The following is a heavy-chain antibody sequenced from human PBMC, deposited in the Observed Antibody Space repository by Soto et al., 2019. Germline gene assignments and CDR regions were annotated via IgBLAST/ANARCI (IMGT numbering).Heavy chain of an antibody. CDR3: VSLAR. J-gene: IGHJ4*02. CDR1: GYTLTNYD. Sequence: QVQLVQDGAEVRTPGASVTVSCKASGYTLTNYDINWVRQATGQGLEWMGWMSPNSGDTGCAQKFQVRVTLTRNASISTAYMELSSLRSDDTAVYYCVSLARWGQGTLVTVSS. CDR2: MSPNSGDT. V-gene: IGHV1-8*01.